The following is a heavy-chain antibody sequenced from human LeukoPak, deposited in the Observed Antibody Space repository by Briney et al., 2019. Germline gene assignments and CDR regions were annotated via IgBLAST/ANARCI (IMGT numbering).Heavy chain of an antibody. CDR3: ARGHYDFWSGSNSYYYMDV. D-gene: IGHD3-3*01. J-gene: IGHJ6*03. Sequence: PSETLSLTCTVSGGSISSSSYYWGWIRQPPGKGLEWIGSIYYSGSTYYNPSLKSRVTISVDTSKNQFSLKLSSVTAADTAVYYCARGHYDFWSGSNSYYYMDVWGKGTTVTVSS. CDR2: IYYSGST. V-gene: IGHV4-39*07. CDR1: GGSISSSSYY.